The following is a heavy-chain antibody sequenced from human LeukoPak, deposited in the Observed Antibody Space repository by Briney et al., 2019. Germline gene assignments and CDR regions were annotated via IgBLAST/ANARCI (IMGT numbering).Heavy chain of an antibody. CDR2: ISYDGSNK. Sequence: GSLRLSCAASGFTFSSYAMHWVRQAPGKGLEWVAVISYDGSNKYYADSVKGRFTISRDNSKNTLYLQMNSLRAEDTAVYYCARGRPYYYDSSGDYWGQGTLVTVSS. D-gene: IGHD3-22*01. CDR3: ARGRPYYYDSSGDY. J-gene: IGHJ4*02. V-gene: IGHV3-30-3*01. CDR1: GFTFSSYA.